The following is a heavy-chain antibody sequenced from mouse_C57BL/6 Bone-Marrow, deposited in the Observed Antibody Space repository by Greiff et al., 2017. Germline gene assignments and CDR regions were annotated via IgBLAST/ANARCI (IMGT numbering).Heavy chain of an antibody. V-gene: IGHV1-64*01. CDR2: IHPNSGST. CDR3: ARLLRSVLYAMDY. D-gene: IGHD1-1*01. Sequence: QVQLQQPGAELVKPGASVKLSCKASGYTFTSYWMHWVKQRPGQGLEWIGMIHPNSGSTNYNEKFKSKATLTVDKSSSTAYMQLSSLTSEDSAVYYCARLLRSVLYAMDYWGQGTSVTVSS. J-gene: IGHJ4*01. CDR1: GYTFTSYW.